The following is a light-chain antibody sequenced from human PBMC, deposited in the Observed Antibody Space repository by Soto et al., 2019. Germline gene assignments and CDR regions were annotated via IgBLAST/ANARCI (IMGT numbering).Light chain of an antibody. CDR3: LQDHDYQWT. CDR2: ASS. J-gene: IGKJ2*02. V-gene: IGKV1-6*01. CDR1: QGYRRD. Sequence: AIQVTQSPSSLSASVGDRVTITCRATQGYRRDLGWYQQKPGKAPKLLIYASSDLQAEVPSRCSGSGSGTDFTLTISSLQAEDFATYYCLQDHDYQWTFGQGTKLEIK.